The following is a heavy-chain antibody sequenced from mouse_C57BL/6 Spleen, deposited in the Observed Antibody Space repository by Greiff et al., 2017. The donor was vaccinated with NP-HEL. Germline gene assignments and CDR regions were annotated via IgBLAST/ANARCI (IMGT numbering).Heavy chain of an antibody. CDR1: GYSITSGYY. CDR2: ISYDGSN. V-gene: IGHV3-6*01. CDR3: ARVRVYFDY. D-gene: IGHD2-13*01. Sequence: EVQVVESGPGLVKPSQSLSLTCSVTGYSITSGYYWNWIRQFPGNKLEWMGYISYDGSNNYNPSLKNRISITRDTSKNQFFLKLNSVTTEDTATYYCARVRVYFDYWGQGTTLTVSS. J-gene: IGHJ2*01.